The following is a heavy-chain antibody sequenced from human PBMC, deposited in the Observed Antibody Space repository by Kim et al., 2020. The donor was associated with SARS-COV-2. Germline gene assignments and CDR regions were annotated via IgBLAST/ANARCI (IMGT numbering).Heavy chain of an antibody. J-gene: IGHJ5*02. V-gene: IGHV1-46*01. Sequence: AQKFQGRSTLPRDTSTSPVYMELSSLRSEDTAVYYCARSSMIVGGGWFDPWGQGTLVTVSS. CDR3: ARSSMIVGGGWFDP. D-gene: IGHD3-22*01.